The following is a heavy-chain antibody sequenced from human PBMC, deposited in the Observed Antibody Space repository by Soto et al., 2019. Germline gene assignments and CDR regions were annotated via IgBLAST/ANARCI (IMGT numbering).Heavy chain of an antibody. CDR3: ARVMGSWYDYYYYYYMDV. J-gene: IGHJ6*03. Sequence: PGGSLRLSCAASGFSFSSYGMHWVRQAPGKGLEWVAVIWYDGSNKYYADSVKDRFTISRDNSKNTLYLQMNSLRAEDTAVYYYARVMGSWYDYYYYYYMDVWGKGTTVTVSS. D-gene: IGHD6-13*01. CDR2: IWYDGSNK. V-gene: IGHV3-33*01. CDR1: GFSFSSYG.